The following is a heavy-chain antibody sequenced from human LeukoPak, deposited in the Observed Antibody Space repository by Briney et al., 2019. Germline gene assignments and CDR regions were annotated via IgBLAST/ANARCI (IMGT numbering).Heavy chain of an antibody. CDR2: ISWNSGSI. CDR3: AKGPRYNWNYGGFDY. D-gene: IGHD1-7*01. CDR1: GFTFDDYA. J-gene: IGHJ4*02. Sequence: YPGGSLRLSCAASGFTFDDYAMHWVRQAPGKGLEWVSGISWNSGSIGYADSVKGRFTISRDNAKNSLYLQMNSLRAEDMALYYCAKGPRYNWNYGGFDYWGQGTLVTVSS. V-gene: IGHV3-9*03.